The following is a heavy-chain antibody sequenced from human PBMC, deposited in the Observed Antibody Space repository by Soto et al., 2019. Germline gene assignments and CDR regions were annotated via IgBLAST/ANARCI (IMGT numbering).Heavy chain of an antibody. CDR1: GFTFSDYY. CDR2: ISSSGSTI. CDR3: ARSLKMYYDILTGYFDY. J-gene: IGHJ4*02. V-gene: IGHV3-11*04. D-gene: IGHD3-9*01. Sequence: GGSLRLSCAASGFTFSDYYMSWIRQAPGKGLEWVSYISSSGSTIYYADSVKGRFTISRDNSKNTLYLQMNSLRAEDTAVYYCARSLKMYYDILTGYFDYWGQGTLVTVSS.